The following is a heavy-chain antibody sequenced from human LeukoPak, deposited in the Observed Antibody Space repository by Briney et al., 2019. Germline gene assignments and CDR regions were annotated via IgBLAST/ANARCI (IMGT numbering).Heavy chain of an antibody. D-gene: IGHD6-19*01. CDR1: GGSISGGGYY. CDR2: IYYSGST. CDR3: ARAVAGAGWFDP. V-gene: IGHV4-61*08. Sequence: SQTLSLTCTVSGGSISGGGYYWSWIRQHPGKGLEWIGYIYYSGSTNYNPSLKSRVTISVDTSKNQFSLKLFSVTAADTAVYYCARAVAGAGWFDPWGQGTLVTVSS. J-gene: IGHJ5*02.